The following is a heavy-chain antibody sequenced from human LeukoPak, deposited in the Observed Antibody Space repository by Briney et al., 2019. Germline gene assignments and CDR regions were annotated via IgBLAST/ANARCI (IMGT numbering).Heavy chain of an antibody. V-gene: IGHV4-4*07. CDR2: IHTSGST. Sequence: PSETLSLACTVSGGSTSNYFCTWLRQSAGKGLEWIGRIHTSGSTNYNPSLKSRVSMSVDTSKNQFSLKLSSVTAADTAVYYCARVPEGHVYYFDYWGQGALVTVSS. CDR1: GGSTSNYF. CDR3: ARVPEGHVYYFDY. D-gene: IGHD3-10*01. J-gene: IGHJ4*02.